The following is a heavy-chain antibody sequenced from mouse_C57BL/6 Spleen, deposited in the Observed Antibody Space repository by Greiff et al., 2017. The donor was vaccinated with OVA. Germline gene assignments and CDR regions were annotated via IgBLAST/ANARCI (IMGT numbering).Heavy chain of an antibody. J-gene: IGHJ4*01. CDR1: GYAFSSSW. CDR2: IYPGDGDT. D-gene: IGHD2-5*01. Sequence: VQLQESGPELVKPGASVKISCKASGYAFSSSWMNWVKQRPGKGLEWIGRIYPGDGDTNYNGKFKGKATLTADKSSSTAYMQLSSLTSEDSAVYFCARGYSNHYYAMDYWGQGTSVTVSS. CDR3: ARGYSNHYYAMDY. V-gene: IGHV1-82*01.